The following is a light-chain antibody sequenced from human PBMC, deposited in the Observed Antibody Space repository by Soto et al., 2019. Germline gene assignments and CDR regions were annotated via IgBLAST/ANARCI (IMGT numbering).Light chain of an antibody. Sequence: QSALTQPPSASGSPGQSVTISCTGTRSDVGGYNFVSLYQQHPGKAPKLMIYEVSERPSGVPDRFSGSNSGNTASLTVSGLQAEDEADYYCSSSAGSNIGVFGGGTKVTVL. V-gene: IGLV2-8*01. CDR2: EVS. CDR1: RSDVGGYNF. CDR3: SSSAGSNIGV. J-gene: IGLJ2*01.